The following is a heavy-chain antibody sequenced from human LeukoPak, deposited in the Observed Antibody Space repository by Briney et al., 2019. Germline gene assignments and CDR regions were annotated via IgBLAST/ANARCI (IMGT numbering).Heavy chain of an antibody. CDR1: GFTLKNAW. CDR2: IRSKTDGGTT. V-gene: IGHV3-15*01. D-gene: IGHD6-19*01. CDR3: TTGTEQQWLSLDY. J-gene: IGHJ4*02. Sequence: GGSLRLSCVASGFTLKNAWMSWVRQAPGKGLEWVGRIRSKTDGGTTDYAAPVKGRFTISRDDSKNTLYLQMNNLKTEDTAVYYCTTGTEQQWLSLDYWGQGTLVTVSS.